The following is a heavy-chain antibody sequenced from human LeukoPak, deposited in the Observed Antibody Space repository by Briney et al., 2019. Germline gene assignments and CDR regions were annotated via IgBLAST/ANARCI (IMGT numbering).Heavy chain of an antibody. J-gene: IGHJ4*02. CDR3: ARGYSSGQY. CDR2: ISYDGSNK. CDR1: GFTFSSYA. Sequence: PGRSLRLSCAASGFTFSSYAMHWVRQAPGKGLEWVAVISYDGSNKYYADSVKGRFTISRDNSKNTLYLQMNSLRAEDTAVYYCARGYSSGQYWGQGTLVTVSS. V-gene: IGHV3-30*04. D-gene: IGHD6-19*01.